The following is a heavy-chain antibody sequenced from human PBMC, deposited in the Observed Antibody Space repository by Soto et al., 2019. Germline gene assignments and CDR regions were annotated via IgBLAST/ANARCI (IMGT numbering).Heavy chain of an antibody. D-gene: IGHD5-12*01. V-gene: IGHV4-59*01. CDR2: IYYSGYA. CDR1: GGSISTYY. J-gene: IGHJ4*02. CDR3: ARTATITEYYFDY. Sequence: TLSLTCTVSGGSISTYYWSWIRQPPGKGLEWIGYIYYSGYANYNPSLKSRVTISVDTSKNQFSLKLSSVTAADTAVYYCARTATITEYYFDYWGQGTLVTVSS.